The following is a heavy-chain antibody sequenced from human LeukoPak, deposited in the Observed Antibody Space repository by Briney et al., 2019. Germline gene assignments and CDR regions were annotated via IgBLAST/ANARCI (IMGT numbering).Heavy chain of an antibody. D-gene: IGHD6-6*01. J-gene: IGHJ4*02. Sequence: SETLSLTCTVSGGSINTYYWSWIRQPPGKGLEWIGYIYYSGSTNYNPSLKSRVTISVDTSKNQFSLKLSSVSAVDTAVYYCARDARSSSHFDYWGQGTLVTVSS. CDR2: IYYSGST. V-gene: IGHV4-59*01. CDR1: GGSINTYY. CDR3: ARDARSSSHFDY.